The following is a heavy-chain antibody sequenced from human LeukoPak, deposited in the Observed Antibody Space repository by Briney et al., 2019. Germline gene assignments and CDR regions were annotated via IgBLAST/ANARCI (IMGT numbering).Heavy chain of an antibody. J-gene: IGHJ5*02. Sequence: SETLSLTCTVSGGSISSSSYYWGWIRQPPGKGLEWIGSIYYSGSTYYNPSLKSRVTISVDTSENQFFLKLSSVTAADTAVYYCARDGYRSSTSCYRSWGAWGQGTLVTVSS. CDR1: GGSISSSSYY. V-gene: IGHV4-39*07. D-gene: IGHD2-2*02. CDR2: IYYSGST. CDR3: ARDGYRSSTSCYRSWGA.